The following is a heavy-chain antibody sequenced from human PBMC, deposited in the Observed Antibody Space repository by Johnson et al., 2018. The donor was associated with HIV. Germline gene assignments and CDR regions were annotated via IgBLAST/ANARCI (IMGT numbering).Heavy chain of an antibody. CDR2: INEDGSEE. Sequence: VKLVESGGGVVQPGRSLRLSCAASGFTFSNYWMSWVRQAPGKGLEWVANINEDGSEEYYVDSVKGRFTISIDNAKNSLYLQMNSLRAEDTAVYYCARENYGGDDAFDIWGQGTMVTVSS. J-gene: IGHJ3*02. CDR3: ARENYGGDDAFDI. D-gene: IGHD4-23*01. CDR1: GFTFSNYW. V-gene: IGHV3-7*05.